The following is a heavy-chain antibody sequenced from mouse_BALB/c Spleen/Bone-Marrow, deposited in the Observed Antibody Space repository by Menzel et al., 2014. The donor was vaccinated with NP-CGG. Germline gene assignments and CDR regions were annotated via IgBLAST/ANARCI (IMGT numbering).Heavy chain of an antibody. CDR2: IHPSDSET. Sequence: QVHVKQSGAELVRPGASVKLSCKASGYSFTNYWMNWVKQGPGQGLEWIGMIHPSDSETRLNQKFKDKATLTVDKSSSTAYMQLSSPTSEDSAVYYCARFGNYEGFAYWGQGTLVTVSA. CDR1: GYSFTNYW. CDR3: ARFGNYEGFAY. V-gene: IGHV1-74*01. J-gene: IGHJ3*01. D-gene: IGHD2-1*01.